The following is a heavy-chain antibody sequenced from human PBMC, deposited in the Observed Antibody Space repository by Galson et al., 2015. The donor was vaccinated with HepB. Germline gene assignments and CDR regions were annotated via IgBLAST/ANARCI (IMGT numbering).Heavy chain of an antibody. CDR1: GFTVSSNY. D-gene: IGHD1-26*01. J-gene: IGHJ3*02. CDR2: IYSGGST. V-gene: IGHV3-66*01. Sequence: SLRLSCAASGFTVSSNYMSWVRQAPGKGLEWVSVIYSGGSTYYADSVKGRFTISRDNSKNTLYLQMNSLRAEDTAVYYCASEPIVVGAIASDAFDIWGQGTMVTVSS. CDR3: ASEPIVVGAIASDAFDI.